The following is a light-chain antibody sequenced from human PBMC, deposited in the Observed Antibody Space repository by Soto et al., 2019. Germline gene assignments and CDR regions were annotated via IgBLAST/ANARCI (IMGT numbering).Light chain of an antibody. J-gene: IGLJ1*01. V-gene: IGLV4-69*01. CDR2: LNSDGSH. CDR3: QTWGTGIQV. CDR1: SGHSSYA. Sequence: QPVLTQSPSASASLGASVKLTCTLSSGHSSYAIAWHQQQPEKGPRYLMKLNSDGSHSKGDGIPDRFSGSSSGAERYLTISSLQYEDEADYYYQTWGTGIQVFGTGTKVTVL.